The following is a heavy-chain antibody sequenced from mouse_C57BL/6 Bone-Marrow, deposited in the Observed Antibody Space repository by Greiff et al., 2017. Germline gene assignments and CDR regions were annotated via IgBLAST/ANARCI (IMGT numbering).Heavy chain of an antibody. J-gene: IGHJ3*01. V-gene: IGHV10-3*01. CDR2: IRSNSSNYAT. CDR3: GRDWGLLAFAY. D-gene: IGHD2-3*01. Sequence: EVKVVESGGGLVQPTGSLKLSCAASGFTFNTYAMHWVRQAPGKGLEWVARIRSNSSNYATYYADSVQFRCTISRDDSQSMLYLQMNNLKTEDTAMYYWGRDWGLLAFAYWGQGTLVTVSA. CDR1: GFTFNTYA.